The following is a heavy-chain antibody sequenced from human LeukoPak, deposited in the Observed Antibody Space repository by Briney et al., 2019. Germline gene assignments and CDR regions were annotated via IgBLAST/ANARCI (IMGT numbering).Heavy chain of an antibody. CDR3: ARDSGYSYGHGGYYLDY. V-gene: IGHV3-48*03. CDR2: ISSSGSTI. D-gene: IGHD5-18*01. J-gene: IGHJ4*02. CDR1: GFTFSSYE. Sequence: PGGSLRLSCAASGFTFSSYEMNWVRQAPGKGLEWVSYISSSGSTIYYADSVKGRFTISRDNAKNSLYLQMNSLRAEDTAVYYCARDSGYSYGHGGYYLDYWGQGTLVTVSS.